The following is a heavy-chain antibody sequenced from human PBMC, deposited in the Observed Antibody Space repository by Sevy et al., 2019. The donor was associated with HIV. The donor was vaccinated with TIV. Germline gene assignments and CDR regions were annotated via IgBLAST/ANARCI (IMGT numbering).Heavy chain of an antibody. CDR1: GFTFSLYW. CDR2: MKQDGSEK. V-gene: IGHV3-7*04. J-gene: IGHJ2*01. CDR3: ARVPHWLSYAFDI. Sequence: GGSLRLSCAASGFTFSLYWMTWVRQSPGKGLEWVANMKQDGSEKYYVDSVKGRFTISRDNAKNSLYLQMNSLRVDDTAVYYCARVPHWLSYAFDIWGRGTLVTVSS. D-gene: IGHD3-22*01.